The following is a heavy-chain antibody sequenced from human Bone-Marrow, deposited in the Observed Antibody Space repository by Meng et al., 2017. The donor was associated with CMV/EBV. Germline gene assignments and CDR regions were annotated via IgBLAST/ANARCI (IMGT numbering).Heavy chain of an antibody. CDR3: ARGGKYAARDY. CDR2: INHSGST. V-gene: IGHV4-34*01. Sequence: SETLSLTCAVYGGSFSGYYWSWIRQPPGKGLEWIGEINHSGSTNYNPSLKSRVTISVDTSKNQFSLKLSSVTAADTAVYYCARGGKYAARDYWGQGTLGTVSS. D-gene: IGHD6-6*01. CDR1: GGSFSGYY. J-gene: IGHJ4*02.